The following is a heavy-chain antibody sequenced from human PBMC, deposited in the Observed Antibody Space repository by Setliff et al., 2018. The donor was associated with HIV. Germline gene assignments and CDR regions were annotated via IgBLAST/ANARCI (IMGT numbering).Heavy chain of an antibody. CDR2: IHYSDVT. CDR1: GASIGSSNYY. D-gene: IGHD6-13*01. Sequence: PSETLSLTCTVSGASIGSSNYYWAWIRQSPGKGLEWIGNIHYSDVTYYNPSLKGRVSISVDTSKNQFSLKVSSVTAADTAVYYCARTGELVRDFFDYWGQGTPVTVSS. CDR3: ARTGELVRDFFDY. V-gene: IGHV4-39*07. J-gene: IGHJ4*02.